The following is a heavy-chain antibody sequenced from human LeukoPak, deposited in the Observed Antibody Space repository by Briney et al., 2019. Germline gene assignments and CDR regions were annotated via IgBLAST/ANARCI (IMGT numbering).Heavy chain of an antibody. CDR2: ISSSSSYI. J-gene: IGHJ4*02. Sequence: SGGSLRLSCAASGFTFSSYSMNWVRQAPGKGLEWVSSISSSSSYIYYADSVKGRFTLSRDNSKNTLYLQMNSLRAEDTAVYYCASHGVVVTATDFDYWGQGTLVTVSS. D-gene: IGHD2-15*01. CDR3: ASHGVVVTATDFDY. CDR1: GFTFSSYS. V-gene: IGHV3-21*01.